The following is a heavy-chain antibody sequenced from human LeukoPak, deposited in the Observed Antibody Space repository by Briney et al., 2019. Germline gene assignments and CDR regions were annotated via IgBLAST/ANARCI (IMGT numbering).Heavy chain of an antibody. J-gene: IGHJ4*02. CDR1: GDSISSYY. V-gene: IGHV4-59*01. CDR3: ASGYSSTWYYCDY. Sequence: SETLSLTCPVSGDSISSYYSSWIRQPPGKGLEWIGYIYHSGSTNYNPSLKSRVTISADTSKDQFSLKLASVTAADTAVYYCASGYSSTWYYCDYWGQGTLVTVSS. D-gene: IGHD6-13*01. CDR2: IYHSGST.